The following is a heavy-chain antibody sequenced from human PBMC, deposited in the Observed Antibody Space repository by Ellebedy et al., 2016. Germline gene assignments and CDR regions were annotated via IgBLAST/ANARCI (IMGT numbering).Heavy chain of an antibody. Sequence: GESLKISXAASGLTFSTYGIHWVRQAPGKGLEWVAVISGDGSNKNYADSVKGRFTISRDNPKNTLYLQLNSLRAEDTAMYYCAPDLGMAVLDYWGQGTLSPSPQ. D-gene: IGHD6-19*01. J-gene: IGHJ4*02. V-gene: IGHV3-30*03. CDR2: ISGDGSNK. CDR3: APDLGMAVLDY. CDR1: GLTFSTYG.